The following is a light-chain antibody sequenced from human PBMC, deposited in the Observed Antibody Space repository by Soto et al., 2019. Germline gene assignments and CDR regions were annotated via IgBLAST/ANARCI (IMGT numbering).Light chain of an antibody. J-gene: IGKJ1*01. Sequence: DIQMTHSPSSLSSSVVYRVTITCRASQSISSYLNWYQQKPGKAPKLLIYAASSLQSGIPSRFSGSGSGTEFTLTISSLQPDDFATYYCQQYNTFWTFGQGTKVDIK. CDR2: AAS. V-gene: IGKV1-39*01. CDR1: QSISSY. CDR3: QQYNTFWT.